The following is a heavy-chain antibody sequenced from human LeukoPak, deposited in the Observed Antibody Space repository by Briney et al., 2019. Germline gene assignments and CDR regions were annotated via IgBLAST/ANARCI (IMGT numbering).Heavy chain of an antibody. V-gene: IGHV3-74*01. CDR1: GLTFSNSW. Sequence: PGGSLRLSCEASGLTFSNSWMHWVRQAPGKGLVWVSRINNEGTTISYADSVKGRLTISRDNAKNTLYLQMNSLRAEDTAVYYCARVSGLGMNEYYQHWGQGTLVTVAS. CDR3: ARVSGLGMNEYYQH. CDR2: INNEGTTI. D-gene: IGHD3-10*01. J-gene: IGHJ1*01.